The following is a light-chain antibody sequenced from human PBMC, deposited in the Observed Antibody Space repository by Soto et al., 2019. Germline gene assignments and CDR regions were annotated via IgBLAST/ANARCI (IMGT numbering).Light chain of an antibody. V-gene: IGKV3-20*01. CDR1: QSVSSSY. Sequence: EIVLTQSPGTLSLSPGERATLSCRASQSVSSSYLAWYQQKPGQAPRLIIYGASSRATGIPDRFSDSGSGTDFTLTISRLEPEDVAVYYCQQYGSSPLAFGQGTKVDIK. CDR3: QQYGSSPLA. J-gene: IGKJ1*01. CDR2: GAS.